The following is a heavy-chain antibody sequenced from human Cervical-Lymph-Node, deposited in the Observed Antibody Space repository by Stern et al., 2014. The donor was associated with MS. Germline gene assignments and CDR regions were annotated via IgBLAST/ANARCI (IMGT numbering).Heavy chain of an antibody. CDR2: IYYSGST. D-gene: IGHD2-15*01. CDR3: ARVPVYCSGGSGSPNWFDP. J-gene: IGHJ5*02. CDR1: GGSISSGGYY. V-gene: IGHV4-31*01. Sequence: QLQLQESGPGLVKPSQTLSLTCTVSGGSISSGGYYWSWIRQHPGKGLEWIGYIYYSGSTYYNPSHKSQVPISVDTSKTQFSLKRSSGTAADAAVYYWARVPVYCSGGSGSPNWFDPWGQGTLVTVSS.